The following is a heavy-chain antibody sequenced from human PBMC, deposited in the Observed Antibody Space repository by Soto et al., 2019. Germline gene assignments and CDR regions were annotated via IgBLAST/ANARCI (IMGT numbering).Heavy chain of an antibody. V-gene: IGHV1-8*01. J-gene: IGHJ5*02. CDR1: VYTFTSYD. CDR3: ARVLVGSYYYGSGRGSKFDP. CDR2: MNPNSGNT. Sequence: ASVKVSCKASVYTFTSYDINWVRQATGQGLEWMGWMNPNSGNTGYAQKFQGRVTMTRNTSISTAYMELSSLRSEDTAVYYCARVLVGSYYYGSGRGSKFDPWGQGTLVTVSS. D-gene: IGHD3-10*01.